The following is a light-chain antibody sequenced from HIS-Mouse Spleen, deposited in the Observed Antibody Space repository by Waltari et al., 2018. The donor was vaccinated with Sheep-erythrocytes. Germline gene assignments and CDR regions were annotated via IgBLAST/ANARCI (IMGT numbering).Light chain of an antibody. V-gene: IGLV2-23*01. CDR1: SSDVGSYNL. J-gene: IGLJ3*02. Sequence: QSALTQPASVSGSPGQSITISCTGTSSDVGSYNLVSWYQQHPGKAPKLRIYEGSKRPSGLSNRFSGSTSGNTASLTISGLQAEDEADYYCCSYAGSSTPWVFGGGTKLTVL. CDR2: EGS. CDR3: CSYAGSSTPWV.